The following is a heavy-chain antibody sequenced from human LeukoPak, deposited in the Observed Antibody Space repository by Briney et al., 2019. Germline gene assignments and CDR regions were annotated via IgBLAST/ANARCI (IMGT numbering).Heavy chain of an antibody. D-gene: IGHD4-23*01. CDR1: GFTFSSYS. CDR3: AKGWTTVVTTEDY. Sequence: GGSLRLSCAASGFTFSSYSMNWVRQAPGKGLEWVSSISSSSSYIYYADSVKGRFTISRDNAKNSLYLQMNSLRAEDTAVYYCAKGWTTVVTTEDYWGQGTLVTVSS. V-gene: IGHV3-21*04. J-gene: IGHJ4*02. CDR2: ISSSSSYI.